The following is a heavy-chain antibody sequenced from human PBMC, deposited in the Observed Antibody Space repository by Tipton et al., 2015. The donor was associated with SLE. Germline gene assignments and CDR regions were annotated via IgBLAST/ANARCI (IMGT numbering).Heavy chain of an antibody. CDR1: GGSFSGYY. Sequence: TLSLTCAVYGGSFSGYYWSWIRQPPGKGLEWIGEINHSGSTNYNPSLKSRVTISVDTSKNQFSLKLSSVTAADTAVYYCARGPCSSTSCYLDYWGQGTLVTVSS. D-gene: IGHD2-2*01. CDR3: ARGPCSSTSCYLDY. V-gene: IGHV4-34*01. J-gene: IGHJ4*02. CDR2: INHSGST.